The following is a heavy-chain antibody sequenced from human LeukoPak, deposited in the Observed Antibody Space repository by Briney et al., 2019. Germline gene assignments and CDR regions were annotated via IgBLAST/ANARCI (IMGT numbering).Heavy chain of an antibody. V-gene: IGHV3-30*02. J-gene: IGHJ4*02. CDR2: IRYDGSNK. CDR3: AKDRRYYDSSGYKAYYFDY. D-gene: IGHD3-22*01. Sequence: GGSLRLSCAASGFTFSSYGMHWVRQAPGKGLEWVAFIRYDGSNKYYADSVKGRFTISRDNSKNTLYLQMNSLRAEDTAVYYCAKDRRYYDSSGYKAYYFDYWGQGTLVTVSS. CDR1: GFTFSSYG.